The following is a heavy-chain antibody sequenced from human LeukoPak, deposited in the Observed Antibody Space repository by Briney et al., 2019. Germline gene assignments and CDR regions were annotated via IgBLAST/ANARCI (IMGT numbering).Heavy chain of an antibody. V-gene: IGHV1-69*04. Sequence: SVKVSCKASGGTFSSYAISWVRQAPGQGLEWMGRIIPILGIANYAQKFQGRVTMTEDTSTDTAYMELSSLRSEDTAVYYCARDQGLWWFRLWGQGTLVTVSS. CDR1: GGTFSSYA. J-gene: IGHJ4*02. CDR2: IIPILGIA. D-gene: IGHD2-21*01. CDR3: ARDQGLWWFRL.